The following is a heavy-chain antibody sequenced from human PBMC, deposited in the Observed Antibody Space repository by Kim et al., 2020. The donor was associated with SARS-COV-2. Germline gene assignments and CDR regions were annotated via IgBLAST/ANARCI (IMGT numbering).Heavy chain of an antibody. Sequence: SETLSLTCTVSGGSISSYYWSWIRQPPGKGLEWIGYIYYSGSTNYNPSLKSRVTISVDTSKNQFSLKLSSVTAADTALYYCARDRSGSYYRYFDLWGRG. CDR2: IYYSGST. CDR1: GGSISSYY. CDR3: ARDRSGSYYRYFDL. V-gene: IGHV4-59*13. D-gene: IGHD1-26*01. J-gene: IGHJ2*01.